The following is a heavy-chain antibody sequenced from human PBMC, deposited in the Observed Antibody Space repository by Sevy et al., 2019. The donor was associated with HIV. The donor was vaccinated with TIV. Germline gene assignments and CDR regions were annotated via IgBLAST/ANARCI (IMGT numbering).Heavy chain of an antibody. CDR3: AATREYYDENSGYFDY. Sequence: ASVKVSCKVSGYTLTNLARHWVRQAPGQGLEWMGRFDPEDGETIYAQMFQGRLTMTEDTSSDTAYMELNSLRSEDTAVYYCAATREYYDENSGYFDYWGQGTLVTVSS. D-gene: IGHD3-22*01. CDR1: GYTLTNLA. V-gene: IGHV1-24*01. CDR2: FDPEDGET. J-gene: IGHJ4*02.